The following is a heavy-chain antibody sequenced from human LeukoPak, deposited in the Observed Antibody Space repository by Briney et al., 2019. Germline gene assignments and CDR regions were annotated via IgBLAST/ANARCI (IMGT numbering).Heavy chain of an antibody. CDR1: GFTFSSYE. J-gene: IGHJ4*02. CDR2: ISSSGSTI. D-gene: IGHD3-22*01. CDR3: AVTPGLIDDY. Sequence: TGGSLRLSCAASGFTFSSYEMNWVRQAPGKGLEWVSYISSSGSTIYYADSVKGRFTISRDNAKNSLYLQVNSLRAEDTAVYYCAVTPGLIDDYWGQGTLVTVSS. V-gene: IGHV3-48*03.